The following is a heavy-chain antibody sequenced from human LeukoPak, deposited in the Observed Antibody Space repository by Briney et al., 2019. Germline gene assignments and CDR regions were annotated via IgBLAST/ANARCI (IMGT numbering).Heavy chain of an antibody. CDR3: ARVGGGSRGYYQDAFDI. Sequence: ASVNVSCKSSGYTFTTYGISWVRQAPRQGLEWMGLINSYNGNTNYAQKFQGRVTLTTDTSTSTTSMELRSLRSDDTAVYYCARVGGGSRGYYQDAFDIWGQGTMVTVSS. V-gene: IGHV1-18*01. D-gene: IGHD3-22*01. CDR2: INSYNGNT. CDR1: GYTFTTYG. J-gene: IGHJ3*02.